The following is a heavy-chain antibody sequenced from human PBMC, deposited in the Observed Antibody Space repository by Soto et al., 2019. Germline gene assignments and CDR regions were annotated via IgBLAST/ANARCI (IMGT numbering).Heavy chain of an antibody. D-gene: IGHD3-16*01. Sequence: QVQLVESGGGVVQPGRSLRLSCAASGFTFSRYGMHWVRQAPGKGLGWVAVLWYDVSNKYYADSVKGRFTISRENSKNTRYLQMHSPRAADTEVYYWARDLGDSMDVWGQGTTVTVSS. V-gene: IGHV3-33*01. CDR3: ARDLGDSMDV. CDR1: GFTFSRYG. CDR2: LWYDVSNK. J-gene: IGHJ6*02.